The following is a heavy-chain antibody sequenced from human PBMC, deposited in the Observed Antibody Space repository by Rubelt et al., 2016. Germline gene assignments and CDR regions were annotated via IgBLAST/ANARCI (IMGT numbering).Heavy chain of an antibody. J-gene: IGHJ6*02. Sequence: QLVESGGGLVQPGGSLRLSCAASGFTFSSYAMSWVRQAPGKGLEWVSYISSGSSTIYYADSVKGRFTISRDNAKNSLYLQMNSLRAEDTAVYYGTTTGVWGQGTTVTVSS. CDR3: TTTGV. CDR2: ISSGSSTI. CDR1: GFTFSSYA. V-gene: IGHV3-48*04. D-gene: IGHD3-10*01.